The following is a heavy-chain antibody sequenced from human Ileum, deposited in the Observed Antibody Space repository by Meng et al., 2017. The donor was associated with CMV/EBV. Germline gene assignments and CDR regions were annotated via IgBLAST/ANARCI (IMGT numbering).Heavy chain of an antibody. J-gene: IGHJ4*02. V-gene: IGHV4-39*07. CDR2: VYYSGTT. CDR1: CGSTPSSTYY. Sequence: QLQGSVPGLGKPSGTRSPTCPASCGSTPSSTYYWGWIRKPPGKGLEWIVSVYYSGTTYYNPSLKSRVNMSIDTSKNRFSLKLSSATAADTAVYYCARNVGFYSSQIAYWGQGALVTVSS. D-gene: IGHD3-3*01. CDR3: ARNVGFYSSQIAY.